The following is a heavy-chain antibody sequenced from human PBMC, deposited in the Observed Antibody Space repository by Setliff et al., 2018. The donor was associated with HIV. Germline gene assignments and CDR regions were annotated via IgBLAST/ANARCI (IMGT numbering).Heavy chain of an antibody. CDR3: ARVRNPTVHTMYFDS. CDR1: GFTFSSYA. J-gene: IGHJ4*02. V-gene: IGHV3-23*01. CDR2: ISGSGGDT. D-gene: IGHD4-4*01. Sequence: GGSLRLSCAASGFTFSSYAMTWVRQAPGKGLECVAVISGSGGDTYYADSVRGRFTISRDNAQSSLYLQINSLRAEDTAFYYCARVRNPTVHTMYFDSWGQGTLVTVSS.